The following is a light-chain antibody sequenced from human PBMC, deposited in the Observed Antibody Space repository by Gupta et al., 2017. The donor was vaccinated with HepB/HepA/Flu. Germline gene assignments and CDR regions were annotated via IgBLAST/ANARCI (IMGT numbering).Light chain of an antibody. Sequence: DIQMTQSPSILSASVGDRVTITCRASQNIDSWLAWYQQKPGKAPTLLIYKASTLESGVPSTFSGSGSGTEFTLTISSLQPHDFATYYCQQDSDYPCTFGQGTKLEIK. CDR2: KAS. V-gene: IGKV1-5*03. J-gene: IGKJ2*02. CDR3: QQDSDYPCT. CDR1: QNIDSW.